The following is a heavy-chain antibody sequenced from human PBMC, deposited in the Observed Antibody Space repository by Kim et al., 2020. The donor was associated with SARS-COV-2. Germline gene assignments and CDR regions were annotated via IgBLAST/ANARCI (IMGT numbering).Heavy chain of an antibody. V-gene: IGHV3-7*01. CDR3: ARDRRYSLDY. Sequence: GGSLRLSCAASGFTFTNNWICWVRPTPGKGLECVAKINEDGRETYYVNSVEVRFTISRDNAKNSLYLQMNSLRVEDTGIYYCARDRRYSLDYWGQGTRVTVSS. CDR1: GFTFTNNW. J-gene: IGHJ4*02. D-gene: IGHD2-15*01. CDR2: INEDGRET.